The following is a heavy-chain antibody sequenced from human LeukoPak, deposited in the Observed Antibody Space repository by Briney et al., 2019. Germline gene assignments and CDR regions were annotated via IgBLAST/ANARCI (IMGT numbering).Heavy chain of an antibody. J-gene: IGHJ4*02. V-gene: IGHV3-23*01. D-gene: IGHD5-18*01. CDR2: IGNTET. CDR3: AKDWIQFNRVFDCFDS. CDR1: GFPFETNA. Sequence: GGSLRLSCATSGFPFETNAMSWVRQAPGKGLEWVATIGNTETFYADSVAGRFTISRDNSKNTVNLQMNRLRVEDTAIYYCAKDWIQFNRVFDCFDSWGQGTLVTVSS.